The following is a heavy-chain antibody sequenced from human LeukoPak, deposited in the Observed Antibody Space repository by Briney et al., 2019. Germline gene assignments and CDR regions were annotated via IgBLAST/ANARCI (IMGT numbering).Heavy chain of an antibody. CDR2: IYSGGST. D-gene: IGHD3-16*02. Sequence: GGSLRLSCAASGFTVSSNYMSWVRQAPGKGLDWVSIIYSGGSTYYADSVKGRFTISRDNSKNTLYLQMNSLRAEDTAVYYCARDYVWGSYRYTTYWGQETLVTVSS. CDR1: GFTVSSNY. V-gene: IGHV3-53*01. J-gene: IGHJ4*02. CDR3: ARDYVWGSYRYTTY.